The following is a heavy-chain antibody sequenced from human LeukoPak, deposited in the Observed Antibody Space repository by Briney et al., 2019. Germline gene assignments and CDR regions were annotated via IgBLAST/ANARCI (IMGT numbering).Heavy chain of an antibody. CDR1: GIAFSSDW. D-gene: IGHD6-13*01. Sequence: GGSLRLSCAASGIAFSSDWMNWVRQAPGKGLEWIGHFKTNSTKEYAAPVKGRFTISRDDSQNTLYLQMNSLKTEDTAVYYCTADLGAAGRGEFDYWGQGTLVTVSS. J-gene: IGHJ4*02. CDR3: TADLGAAGRGEFDY. CDR2: FKTNSTK. V-gene: IGHV3-15*01.